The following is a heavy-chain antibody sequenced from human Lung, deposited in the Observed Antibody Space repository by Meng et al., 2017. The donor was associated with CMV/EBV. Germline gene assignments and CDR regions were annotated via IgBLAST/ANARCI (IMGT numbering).Heavy chain of an antibody. V-gene: IGHV1-46*01. J-gene: IGHJ4*02. CDR1: GYTFTSYY. Sequence: ASXXVSXKASGYTFTSYYMHRVRQAPGQGLEWVGIITPTGDSTSYAQKFQGRVTMTRDTSTSTVYMELSSLRSEDTAVYYCARTMGYFTPDFDYWGQGTRVTVSS. CDR2: ITPTGDST. D-gene: IGHD3-3*01. CDR3: ARTMGYFTPDFDY.